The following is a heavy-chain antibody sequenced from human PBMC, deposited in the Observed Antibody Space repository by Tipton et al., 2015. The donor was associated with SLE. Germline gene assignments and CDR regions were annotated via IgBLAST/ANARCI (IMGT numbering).Heavy chain of an antibody. CDR3: AKDPNGDYVGAFDG. Sequence: SLRLSCAASGFTFKNYALTWFRQAPGKRLEWVSSISGSGYTTSYAEAVEGRFTISRDNSKNTLYLQMNSLRAEDTAIYFCAKDPNGDYVGAFDGWGQGTKVTVSS. CDR2: ISGSGYTT. J-gene: IGHJ3*01. CDR1: GFTFKNYA. D-gene: IGHD4-17*01. V-gene: IGHV3-23*01.